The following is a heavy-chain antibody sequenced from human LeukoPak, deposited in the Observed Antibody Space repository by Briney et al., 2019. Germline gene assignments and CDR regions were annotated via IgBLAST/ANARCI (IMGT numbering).Heavy chain of an antibody. Sequence: SVKVSCKASGGTFSSYDINWVRQAPGQGLEWMGGIIPVFDRPTYAQKFEGRVTITADKSTNTTYMEISSLTSDDTAVYYCARDAQWELRAFDVWGQGTVVIVSS. CDR3: ARDAQWELRAFDV. J-gene: IGHJ3*01. D-gene: IGHD1-26*01. CDR2: IIPVFDRP. V-gene: IGHV1-69*06. CDR1: GGTFSSYD.